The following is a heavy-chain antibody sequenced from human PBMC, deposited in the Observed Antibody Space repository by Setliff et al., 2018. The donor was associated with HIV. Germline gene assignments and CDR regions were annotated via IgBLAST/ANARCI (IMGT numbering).Heavy chain of an antibody. D-gene: IGHD6-19*01. J-gene: IGHJ4*02. CDR2: MNPNSGNT. CDR3: ARGGQWLVYFDY. CDR1: GYTFTSYD. V-gene: IGHV1-8*03. Sequence: ASVKVSCKASGYTFTSYDINWVRQATGQGLEWMGWMNPNSGNTGYAQKFQGRVTITRNTSISTAYMELSSLRSEDTAVYYCARGGQWLVYFDYWGQGTLVTVSS.